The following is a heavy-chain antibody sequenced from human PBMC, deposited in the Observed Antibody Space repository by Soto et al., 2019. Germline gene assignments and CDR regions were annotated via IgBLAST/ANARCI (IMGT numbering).Heavy chain of an antibody. J-gene: IGHJ2*01. V-gene: IGHV3-33*01. Sequence: QVQLEESGGGVVQPGRSLRLSCATSGFTFSSYGMHWVRQGPGKGLEWVAVIWYDGTNKYYADSVNGRFTISRDDSKNTLYLQMNSLRAEDTAVYYCARGPMTTVTTWGDWYLDLWGRGTLVTVSS. CDR3: ARGPMTTVTTWGDWYLDL. CDR1: GFTFSSYG. D-gene: IGHD4-17*01. CDR2: IWYDGTNK.